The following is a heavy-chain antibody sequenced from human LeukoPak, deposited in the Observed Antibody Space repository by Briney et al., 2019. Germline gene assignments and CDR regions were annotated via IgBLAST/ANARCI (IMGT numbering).Heavy chain of an antibody. Sequence: GGSLRLSCSASGFTFSIYAMHWVRQAPGKGLECISTISSHGGTTYYADSVKGRFTISRDNSKKTLYLQMSSLRAEDTAVYYCAREVTNDAFDIWGQGTMVTVSS. CDR3: AREVTNDAFDI. D-gene: IGHD4-17*01. CDR2: ISSHGGTT. V-gene: IGHV3-64D*06. J-gene: IGHJ3*02. CDR1: GFTFSIYA.